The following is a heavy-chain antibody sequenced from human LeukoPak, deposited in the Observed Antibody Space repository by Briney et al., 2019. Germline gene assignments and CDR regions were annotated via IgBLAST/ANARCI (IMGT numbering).Heavy chain of an antibody. CDR1: GFTFSSYW. CDR2: IKQDGSEK. CDR3: ARGGDYDFWSGYHYYYYYMDV. J-gene: IGHJ6*03. Sequence: GGSLRLSCAASGFTFSSYWMSWVRQAPGKGLEWVANIKQDGSEKYYVDSVKGRFTISRDNAKNSLYLQMNSLRAEDTAVYYCARGGDYDFWSGYHYYYYYMDVWGKGTTVTVSS. V-gene: IGHV3-7*01. D-gene: IGHD3-3*01.